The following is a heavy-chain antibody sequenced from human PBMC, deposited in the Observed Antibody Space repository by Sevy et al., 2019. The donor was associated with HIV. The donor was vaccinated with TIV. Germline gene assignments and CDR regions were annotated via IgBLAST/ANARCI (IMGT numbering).Heavy chain of an antibody. D-gene: IGHD6-19*01. V-gene: IGHV4-59*08. CDR2: IYYSGST. Sequence: SETLSLTCTLSGGSISSYYWSWIRQPPGKGLEWIGYIYYSGSTNYNPSLKSRVTISVDTSKKQFSLRLSSVTAADTAVYYCARHTPVAGTDYWGQGTLVTVSS. J-gene: IGHJ4*02. CDR3: ARHTPVAGTDY. CDR1: GGSISSYY.